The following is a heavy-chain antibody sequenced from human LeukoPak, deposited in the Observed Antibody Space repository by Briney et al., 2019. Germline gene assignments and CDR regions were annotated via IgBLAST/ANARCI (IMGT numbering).Heavy chain of an antibody. CDR2: ISWNSGSI. J-gene: IGHJ4*02. Sequence: GGSLRLSCAASGFTFDDYAMHWVRQVPGKGLEWVSGISWNSGSIGYADSVKGRFTISRDNAKNSLCLQMNSLRAEDTALYYCAKDMGPMYYYDSSGYFDYWGQGTLVTVSS. V-gene: IGHV3-9*01. CDR1: GFTFDDYA. CDR3: AKDMGPMYYYDSSGYFDY. D-gene: IGHD3-22*01.